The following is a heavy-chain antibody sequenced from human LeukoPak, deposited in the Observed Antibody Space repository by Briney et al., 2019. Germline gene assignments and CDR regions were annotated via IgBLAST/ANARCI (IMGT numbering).Heavy chain of an antibody. D-gene: IGHD3-3*01. CDR1: GGSISSGSYY. Sequence: SETLSLTCTVSGGSISSGSYYWSWIRQPAGEGLEWIGRIYTSGSTNYNPSLKSQVPISVDTSKNQFSLKLSSVTAADTAVYYCARSFDDLWSGTQGYFDLWGRGTLVTVSS. CDR2: IYTSGST. J-gene: IGHJ2*01. V-gene: IGHV4-61*02. CDR3: ARSFDDLWSGTQGYFDL.